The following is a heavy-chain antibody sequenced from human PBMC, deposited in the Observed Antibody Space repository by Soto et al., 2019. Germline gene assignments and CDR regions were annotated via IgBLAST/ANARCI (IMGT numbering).Heavy chain of an antibody. CDR2: ISSSGSTI. V-gene: IGHV3-11*01. Sequence: GGSLRFSCAASGFTFSDYYMSWIRQAPGKGLEWVSYISSSGSTIYYADSVKGRFTISRDNAKNSLYLQMNSLRAEDTAVYYCAGSRYYYDSSGYPDYWGQGTLVTVSS. J-gene: IGHJ4*02. CDR3: AGSRYYYDSSGYPDY. CDR1: GFTFSDYY. D-gene: IGHD3-22*01.